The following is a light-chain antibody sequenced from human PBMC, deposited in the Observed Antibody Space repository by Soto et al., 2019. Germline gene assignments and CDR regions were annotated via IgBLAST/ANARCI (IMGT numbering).Light chain of an antibody. CDR1: SSDVGNYNL. J-gene: IGLJ1*01. CDR2: EGS. CDR3: CSYAGSSTYYV. Sequence: QSVLTQPASVSGSPGQSITISCTGTSSDVGNYNLVSWYQQHPGKAPKLMIYEGSKRPSGVSNRFSASKSGNTASLTISGLQAEDEADYYCCSYAGSSTYYVFGTGTKLTGL. V-gene: IGLV2-23*01.